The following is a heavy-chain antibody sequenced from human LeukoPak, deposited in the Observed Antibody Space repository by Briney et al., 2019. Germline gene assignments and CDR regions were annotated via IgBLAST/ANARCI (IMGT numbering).Heavy chain of an antibody. J-gene: IGHJ4*02. CDR2: ISSSSSYI. V-gene: IGHV3-21*01. Sequence: GGSLRLSCAASGFTFSSYSMNWVRQAPGKGLEWVSSISSSSSYIYYADPVKGRFTISRDNAKNSLYLQMNSLRAEDTAVYYCAREGDSSGWYYFDYWGQGTLVTVSS. CDR1: GFTFSSYS. D-gene: IGHD6-19*01. CDR3: AREGDSSGWYYFDY.